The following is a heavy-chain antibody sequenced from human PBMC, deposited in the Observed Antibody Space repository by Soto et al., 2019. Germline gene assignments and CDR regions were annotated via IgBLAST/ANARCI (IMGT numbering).Heavy chain of an antibody. V-gene: IGHV4-30-2*01. CDR3: ARGDTRLGELSHDY. D-gene: IGHD3-16*02. Sequence: SETLSLTCVVSGGSVTSGGHSRSWIRQAPGKGLEWVGSIYQSKSAYYNPSLRSRVAISVDRSNNQVSLRMTSVTAADTAIYYCARGDTRLGELSHDYWGQGTLVTVSS. CDR1: GGSVTSGGHS. J-gene: IGHJ4*02. CDR2: IYQSKSA.